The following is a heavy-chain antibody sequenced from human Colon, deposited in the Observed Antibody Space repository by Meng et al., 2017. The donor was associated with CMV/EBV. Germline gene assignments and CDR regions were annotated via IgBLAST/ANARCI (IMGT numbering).Heavy chain of an antibody. CDR2: ISWDGGST. Sequence: GESLKISCAASGFTFDDYTMHWVRQAPGKGLEWVSLISWDGGSTYYADSVKGRFTISRDNSKNSLYLQMNSLRTEDTALYYCALGSGSYQVFFDFDYWGQGTLVTVSS. CDR3: ALGSGSYQVFFDFDY. CDR1: GFTFDDYT. J-gene: IGHJ4*02. V-gene: IGHV3-43*01. D-gene: IGHD1-26*01.